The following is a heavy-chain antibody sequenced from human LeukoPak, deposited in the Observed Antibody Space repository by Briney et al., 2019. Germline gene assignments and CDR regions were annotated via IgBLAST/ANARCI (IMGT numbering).Heavy chain of an antibody. CDR2: IYSGGST. J-gene: IGHJ2*01. V-gene: IGHV3-53*01. CDR3: ARTTYYYGSGSHWYFDL. D-gene: IGHD3-10*01. CDR1: GFTVSSNY. Sequence: GGSLRLSCAASGFTVSSNYMSWVRQAPGKGLEWVSVIYSGGSTYYADSVKGRFTISRDNSKNTLYLQMNSLRAEDTAVYYCARTTYYYGSGSHWYFDLWGRGTLVTVSS.